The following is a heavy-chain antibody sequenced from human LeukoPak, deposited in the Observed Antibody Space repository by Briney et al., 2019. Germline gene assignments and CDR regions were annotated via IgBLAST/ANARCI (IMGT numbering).Heavy chain of an antibody. CDR1: GFNFSDNY. CDR3: ARDRGYSYGARDAFDI. CDR2: ISSSGSTI. Sequence: GGSLRLSCAASGFNFSDNYMSWIRQAPGKGLEWVSYISSSGSTIYYADSVKGRFTISRDNAKNSLYLQMNSPRAEDTAVYFCARDRGYSYGARDAFDIWGQGTMVTVSS. V-gene: IGHV3-11*01. D-gene: IGHD5-18*01. J-gene: IGHJ3*02.